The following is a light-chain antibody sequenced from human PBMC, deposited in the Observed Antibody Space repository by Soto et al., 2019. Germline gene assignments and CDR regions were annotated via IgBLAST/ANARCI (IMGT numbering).Light chain of an antibody. CDR1: SSDVGGYDY. CDR2: DVI. V-gene: IGLV2-8*01. Sequence: QSALTQPPSASGSPGQSVTISCTGTSSDVGGYDYVAWFQQHPGKAPKVIIYDVIKRPSGVPDRFSGSMSGNTASLTVSGLQAEDEADYYCGSHAGSRVVFGGGTKLTVL. J-gene: IGLJ2*01. CDR3: GSHAGSRVV.